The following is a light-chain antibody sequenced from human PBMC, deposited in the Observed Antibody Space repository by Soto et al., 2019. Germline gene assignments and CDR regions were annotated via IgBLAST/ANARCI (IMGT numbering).Light chain of an antibody. J-gene: IGKJ4*01. CDR3: QQSVTTPLT. CDR1: QNIGRF. Sequence: DIQMTQSPSSLSASVGDRVTITCRASQNIGRFLNWHQQKPGKAPNVLINVASTLRSGVPSRFSGSGSGTDFNLTINSMQPEDFATYFCQQSVTTPLTFGGGTKVEIK. CDR2: VAS. V-gene: IGKV1-39*01.